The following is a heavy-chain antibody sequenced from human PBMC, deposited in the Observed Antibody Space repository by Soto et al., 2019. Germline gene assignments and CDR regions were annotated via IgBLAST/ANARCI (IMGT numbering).Heavy chain of an antibody. CDR1: GFTFSRHA. J-gene: IGHJ6*03. V-gene: IGHV3-23*01. CDR2: ISGSTGGT. CDR3: AKDTSSSPYYMDV. Sequence: PGGSLRLSCAASGFTFSRHAMGWLRQTPGKGREWVSEISGSTGGTYYADSVKGRFIISRDNSENSLHLQMNSLRAEDTAVYYCAKDTSSSPYYMDVWGKGTTVTVSS. D-gene: IGHD2-2*01.